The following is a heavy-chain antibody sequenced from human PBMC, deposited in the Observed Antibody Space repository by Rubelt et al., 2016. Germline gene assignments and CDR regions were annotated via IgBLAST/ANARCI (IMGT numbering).Heavy chain of an antibody. D-gene: IGHD1-14*01. J-gene: IGHJ1*01. Sequence: PGASVKVSCQTSGYTFTGYYMHWVRQATGQGLEWMGWMNPNSGNTGYAQKFQGRVTMTTDTSTSTAYMELRSLRSDDTAVYYCARDPTPQRAGWTEYFQHWGQGTLVTVSS. CDR3: ARDPTPQRAGWTEYFQH. V-gene: IGHV1-8*02. CDR1: GYTFTGYY. CDR2: MNPNSGNT.